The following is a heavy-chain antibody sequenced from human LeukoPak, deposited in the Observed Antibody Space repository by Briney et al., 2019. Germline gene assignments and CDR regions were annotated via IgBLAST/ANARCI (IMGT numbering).Heavy chain of an antibody. CDR2: ISSNGGST. J-gene: IGHJ1*01. CDR3: ARAFHYYDSSGYLRIYFQH. D-gene: IGHD3-22*01. V-gene: IGHV3-64*01. Sequence: PGGSLRLSCAASGFTFSSYWMNWVRQAPGKGLEYVSAISSNGGSTYYANSVKGRFTISRDNSKNTLYLQMGSLRAEDMAVYYCARAFHYYDSSGYLRIYFQHWGQGTLVTVSS. CDR1: GFTFSSYW.